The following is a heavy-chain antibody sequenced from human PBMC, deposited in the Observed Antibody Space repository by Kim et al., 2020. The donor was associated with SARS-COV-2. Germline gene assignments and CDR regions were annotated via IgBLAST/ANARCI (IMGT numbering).Heavy chain of an antibody. CDR1: GYTFTSYA. D-gene: IGHD2-2*01. J-gene: IGHJ6*02. CDR2: INAGNGNT. Sequence: ASVKVSCKASGYTFTSYAMHWVRQAPGQRLEWMGWINAGNGNTKYSQKFQGRVTITRDTSASTAYMELSSLRSEDTAVYYCAVGQLYCSSTSCYAYYYYYYGMGVWGQGTTVTVSS. CDR3: AVGQLYCSSTSCYAYYYYYYGMGV. V-gene: IGHV1-3*01.